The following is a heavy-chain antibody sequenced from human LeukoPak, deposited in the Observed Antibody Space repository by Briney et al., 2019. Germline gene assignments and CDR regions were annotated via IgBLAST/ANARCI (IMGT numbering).Heavy chain of an antibody. CDR3: ASGFLRWLY. Sequence: GGSLRLSCAASGFTFGGYWMSWARQAPGRGLEWVANINPDGSIKYYVDSIKGRFTISRDNAKNSLYLQMNSLRAEDTAVYYCASGFLRWLYWGQGTLVTVSS. J-gene: IGHJ4*02. CDR1: GFTFGGYW. D-gene: IGHD3-3*01. CDR2: INPDGSIK. V-gene: IGHV3-7*01.